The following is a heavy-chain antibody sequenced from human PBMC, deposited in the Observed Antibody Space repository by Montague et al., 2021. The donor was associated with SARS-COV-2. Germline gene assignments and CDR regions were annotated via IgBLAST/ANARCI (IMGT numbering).Heavy chain of an antibody. Sequence: SETLSLTCTVAGYSISSGYYCWGLLRPPPGGLLGWGGNIHTGGTYYYKCRVTISVDTSKNQFSLRVTSVTAADTAVYYCARRLGGSGWLDYWGQGTLVTVSS. CDR1: GYSISSGYY. D-gene: IGHD6-25*01. V-gene: IGHV4-38-2*02. CDR3: ARRLGGSGWLDY. CDR2: IHTGGTY. J-gene: IGHJ4*02.